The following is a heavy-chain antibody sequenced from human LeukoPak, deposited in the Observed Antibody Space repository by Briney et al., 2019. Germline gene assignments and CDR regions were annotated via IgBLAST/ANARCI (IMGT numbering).Heavy chain of an antibody. CDR2: INHSGST. V-gene: IGHV4-34*01. CDR3: ARDRPSGGSYPS. CDR1: GGSFSGYY. D-gene: IGHD2-15*01. Sequence: SETLSLTCAVYGGSFSGYYWSWIRQPPGKGLEWIGEINHSGSTNYNPSLKSRVTISVDTSKKQFSLKLSSVTAADTAVYYCARDRPSGGSYPSWGQGALVTVSP. J-gene: IGHJ4*02.